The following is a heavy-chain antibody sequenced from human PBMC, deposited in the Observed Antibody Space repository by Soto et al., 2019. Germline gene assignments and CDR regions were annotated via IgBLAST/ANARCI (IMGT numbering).Heavy chain of an antibody. CDR2: IYYSGRN. CDR3: ARIMHCSSTSCYGHNWFDP. D-gene: IGHD2-2*01. V-gene: IGHV4-39*01. J-gene: IGHJ5*02. Sequence: PSETLSLTCTVSGVSISSSTYYWGWIRQPTGKGLEWIGSIYYSGRNYYNPSLKSRVTISVDTSKNQFSLKLSSVTAADTAVYYCARIMHCSSTSCYGHNWFDPWGQGTLVTVSS. CDR1: GVSISSSTYY.